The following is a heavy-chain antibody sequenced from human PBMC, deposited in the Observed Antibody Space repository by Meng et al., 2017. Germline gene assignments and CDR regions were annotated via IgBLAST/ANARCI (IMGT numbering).Heavy chain of an antibody. CDR2: IVVGSGNT. Sequence: SVQVSCQASGFTFTSSAVQWVRQARGQRLEGIGWIVVGSGNTNYAQKFQERVTITRDMSTSTAYMELSSLRSEDTAVYYCAADSSVSHDYYYYGMDVWGQGTTVTVSS. V-gene: IGHV1-58*01. CDR1: GFTFTSSA. J-gene: IGHJ6*02. D-gene: IGHD3-10*01. CDR3: AADSSVSHDYYYYGMDV.